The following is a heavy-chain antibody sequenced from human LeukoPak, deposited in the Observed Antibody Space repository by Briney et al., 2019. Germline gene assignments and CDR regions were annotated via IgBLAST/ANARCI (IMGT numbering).Heavy chain of an antibody. V-gene: IGHV3-21*01. Sequence: GGSLRLSCAASGFTFSSYSMNWIRQAPGKGLEWVSSISSSTSYIYYADSVKGRFTISKDNAKNSLYLQMNSLRAEDTAVYYCARAGGSTVSHSDYWGQGTLVTVPS. CDR1: GFTFSSYS. CDR2: ISSSTSYI. D-gene: IGHD4-17*01. J-gene: IGHJ4*02. CDR3: ARAGGSTVSHSDY.